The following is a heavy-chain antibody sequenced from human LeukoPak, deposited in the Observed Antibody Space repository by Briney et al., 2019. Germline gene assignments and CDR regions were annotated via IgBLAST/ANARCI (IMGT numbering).Heavy chain of an antibody. Sequence: ASVKVSCKASGYIFTNSGIIWVRQAPGQGLEWMGWVSAYNGNTNYAQKFQGGVTMTTDTSTTTAYMELRSLTSDDTAMYYCARGKSVDYWGQGTLVTDSS. J-gene: IGHJ4*02. CDR2: VSAYNGNT. D-gene: IGHD5-12*01. CDR1: GYIFTNSG. CDR3: ARGKSVDY. V-gene: IGHV1-18*01.